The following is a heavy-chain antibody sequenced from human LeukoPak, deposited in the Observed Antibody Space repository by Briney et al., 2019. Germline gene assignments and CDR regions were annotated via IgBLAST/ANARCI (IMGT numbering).Heavy chain of an antibody. D-gene: IGHD6-19*01. CDR2: IYSGGGA. CDR3: ARDSSRYTNDWYTQA. CDR1: GFTVSSGY. V-gene: IGHV3-66*01. Sequence: GGSLRLSCAASGFTVSSGYMSWVRQAPGKGLEWVSLIYSGGGAYYADSVKGRFTISRDNSENTLNLQMNSLRAEDTAVYYCARDSSRYTNDWYTQAWGQGTLVTVSS. J-gene: IGHJ5*02.